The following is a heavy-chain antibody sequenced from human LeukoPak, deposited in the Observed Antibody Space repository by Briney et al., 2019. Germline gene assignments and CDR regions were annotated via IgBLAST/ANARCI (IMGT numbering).Heavy chain of an antibody. V-gene: IGHV3-30*02. CDR3: ARDIHYYDNRHFDY. CDR2: IRSDGSNK. J-gene: IGHJ4*02. Sequence: GGSLRLSCAGSGFSFSSYGMHWVRRAPGKGLEWMAFIRSDGSNKYYADSVKGRFTISRDNSKNTLYLQMNSLRAEDTAVYYCARDIHYYDNRHFDYWGQGTLVTVSS. D-gene: IGHD3-22*01. CDR1: GFSFSSYG.